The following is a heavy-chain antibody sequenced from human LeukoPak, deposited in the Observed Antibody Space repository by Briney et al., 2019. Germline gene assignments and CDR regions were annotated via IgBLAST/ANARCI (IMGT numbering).Heavy chain of an antibody. CDR3: ARGAKDLVNYYFDY. D-gene: IGHD4-23*01. J-gene: IGHJ4*02. Sequence: PSETLSLTCTVSGGSISSGDYYWSWIRQPPGKGLEWIGYIYYGGSTYYNPSLKSRVTISVDTSKNRFSLKLSSVTAADTAVYYCARGAKDLVNYYFDYWGQGTLVTVSS. V-gene: IGHV4-30-4*01. CDR2: IYYGGST. CDR1: GGSISSGDYY.